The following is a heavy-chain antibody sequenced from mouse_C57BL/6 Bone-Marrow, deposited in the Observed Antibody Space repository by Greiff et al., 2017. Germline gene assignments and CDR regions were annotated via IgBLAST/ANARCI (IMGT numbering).Heavy chain of an antibody. J-gene: IGHJ2*01. CDR2: IYPGDGDT. CDR1: GYAFSSSW. CDR3: ARSGDGYYFYYFDY. Sequence: VQLQQSGPELVKPGASVKISCKASGYAFSSSWMNWVKQRPGKGLEWIGRIYPGDGDTNYNGKFKGKATLTADKSSSTAYMQLSSLTSEYSAVYFCARSGDGYYFYYFDYWGQGTTLTVSS. V-gene: IGHV1-82*01. D-gene: IGHD2-3*01.